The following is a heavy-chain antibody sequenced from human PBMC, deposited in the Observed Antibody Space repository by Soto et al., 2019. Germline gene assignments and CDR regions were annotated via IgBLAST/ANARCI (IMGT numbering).Heavy chain of an antibody. V-gene: IGHV3-23*01. Sequence: GGSLRLSCAASGFTFSSYAMSWVRQAPGKGLEWVSAISGSGGSTYYADSVKGRFTISRDNSKNTLYLQMNSLRAEDTAVYYCAKAKRGSYYGRPGAFDIWGQGTMVTVSS. CDR2: ISGSGGST. CDR3: AKAKRGSYYGRPGAFDI. CDR1: GFTFSSYA. D-gene: IGHD1-26*01. J-gene: IGHJ3*02.